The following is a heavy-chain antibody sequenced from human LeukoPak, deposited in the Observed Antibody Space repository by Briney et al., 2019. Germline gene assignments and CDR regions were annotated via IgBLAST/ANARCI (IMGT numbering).Heavy chain of an antibody. D-gene: IGHD3-22*01. V-gene: IGHV3-23*01. CDR2: ISDSGDKT. Sequence: GGSLRLSCAASGFTFATLTMCWVRQGLGKGPEWVSSISDSGDKTFYADSVKGRFTISRDNSKNTLYLQMNSLRAEDTAVYYCAKGGTLITMTTNLDYWGQGTLVTVSS. CDR3: AKGGTLITMTTNLDY. J-gene: IGHJ4*02. CDR1: GFTFATLT.